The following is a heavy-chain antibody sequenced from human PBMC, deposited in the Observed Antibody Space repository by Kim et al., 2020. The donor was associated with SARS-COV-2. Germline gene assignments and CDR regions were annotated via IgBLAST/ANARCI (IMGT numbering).Heavy chain of an antibody. CDR3: TTEIYSYGPDY. D-gene: IGHD5-18*01. J-gene: IGHJ4*02. Sequence: TDYAAPVKGRFTISRDDSKNTLYLQMNSLKTEDTVVYYCTTEIYSYGPDYWGQGTLVTVSS. CDR2: T. V-gene: IGHV3-15*01.